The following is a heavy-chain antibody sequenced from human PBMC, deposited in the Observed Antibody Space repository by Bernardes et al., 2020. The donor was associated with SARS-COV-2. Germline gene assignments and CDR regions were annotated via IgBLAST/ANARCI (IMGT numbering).Heavy chain of an antibody. V-gene: IGHV3-30-3*01. CDR2: ISYDGSNK. J-gene: IGHJ3*02. D-gene: IGHD2-2*01. CDR1: GFTFSSYA. CDR3: ARPQIGGYFVVVPAAMKSDAFDI. Sequence: LRLSCAASGFTFSSYAMHWVRQAPGKGLEWVAVISYDGSNKYYADSVKGRFTISRDNSKNTLYLQMNSLRAEDTAVYYCARPQIGGYFVVVPAAMKSDAFDIWGQGTMVTVSS.